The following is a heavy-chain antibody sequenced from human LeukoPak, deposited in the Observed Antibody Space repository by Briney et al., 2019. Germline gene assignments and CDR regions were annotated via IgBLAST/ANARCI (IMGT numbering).Heavy chain of an antibody. CDR2: INHSGST. V-gene: IGHV4-34*01. CDR1: GGSFSGYY. Sequence: SETLSLTCAVYGGSFSGYYWSWIRQPPGKGLEWIGEINHSGSTNYNPSLKSRVTISVDTSKNQFSLKLSSVTAADTAVYYCARRALRYFDWLLGFDWFDPWGQGTLVTVSS. D-gene: IGHD3-9*01. CDR3: ARRALRYFDWLLGFDWFDP. J-gene: IGHJ5*02.